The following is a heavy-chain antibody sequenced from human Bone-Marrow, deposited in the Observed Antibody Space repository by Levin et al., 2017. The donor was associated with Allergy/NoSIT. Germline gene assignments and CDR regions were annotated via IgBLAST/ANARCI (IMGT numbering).Heavy chain of an antibody. CDR3: ARIGGLVRGVIIPPGYTTPYNWFDP. CDR2: IYYSGST. V-gene: IGHV4-59*01. Sequence: PSETLSLTCTVSGGSISSYYWSWIRQPPGKGLEWIGYIYYSGSTNYNPSLKSRVTISVDTSKNQFSLKLSSVTAADTAVYYCARIGGLVRGVIIPPGYTTPYNWFDPWGQGTLVTVSS. D-gene: IGHD3-10*01. CDR1: GGSISSYY. J-gene: IGHJ5*02.